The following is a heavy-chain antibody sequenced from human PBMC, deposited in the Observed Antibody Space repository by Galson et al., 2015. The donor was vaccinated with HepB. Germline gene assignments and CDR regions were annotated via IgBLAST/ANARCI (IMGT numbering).Heavy chain of an antibody. J-gene: IGHJ4*02. D-gene: IGHD2-15*01. CDR3: ARVDDAHCSGGSCYSY. V-gene: IGHV1-69*10. Sequence: SVKVSCKASGGTFSSYAISWVRQAPGQGLEWMGGIIPILGIADYAQKFQGRVTITADKSTSTAYMELSSLRSEDTAVYYCARVDDAHCSGGSCYSYWGQGTLVTVSS. CDR2: IIPILGIA. CDR1: GGTFSSYA.